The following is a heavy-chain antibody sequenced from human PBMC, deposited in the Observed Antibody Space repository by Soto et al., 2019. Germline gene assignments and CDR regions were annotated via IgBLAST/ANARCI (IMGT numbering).Heavy chain of an antibody. Sequence: QVQLKESGPGLVKPSETLSLTCTVSGGSISIYYWSCIRQPPGKGLEWIGYIYYSGSTNYTPSLQSLVTIPVYSTRNQFPLKRSSVTAADTALYNCERASRYSSGWENWFCPWGLGTLVTVSS. V-gene: IGHV4-59*01. CDR1: GGSISIYY. D-gene: IGHD6-19*01. J-gene: IGHJ5*02. CDR2: IYYSGST. CDR3: ERASRYSSGWENWFCP.